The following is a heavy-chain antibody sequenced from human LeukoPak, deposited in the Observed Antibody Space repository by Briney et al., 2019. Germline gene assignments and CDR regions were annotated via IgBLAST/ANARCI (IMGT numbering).Heavy chain of an antibody. V-gene: IGHV1-24*01. Sequence: ASVKVSCKVSGYTLTELSMHWVRQAPGKGLEWMGGFDLEDGETIYAQKFQGRVTMTTDTSTSTAYMELRSLRSDDTAVYYCARDPIVVVPAAPDYWGQGTLVTVSS. CDR2: FDLEDGET. CDR3: ARDPIVVVPAAPDY. CDR1: GYTLTELS. D-gene: IGHD2-2*01. J-gene: IGHJ4*02.